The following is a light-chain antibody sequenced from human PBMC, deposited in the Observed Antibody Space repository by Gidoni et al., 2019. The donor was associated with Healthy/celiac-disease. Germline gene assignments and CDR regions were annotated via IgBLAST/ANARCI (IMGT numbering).Light chain of an antibody. Sequence: DIQMTQSPSSLSASVGDRVTITCRASQGIRNYLAWYQQKPGKVPKLLIYAASTLQSGVPSRFSGSGSGKDFTLTISSLQPEDVATYYCKKYNSAPKTFGQGTKVEIK. CDR1: QGIRNY. V-gene: IGKV1-27*01. J-gene: IGKJ1*01. CDR3: KKYNSAPKT. CDR2: AAS.